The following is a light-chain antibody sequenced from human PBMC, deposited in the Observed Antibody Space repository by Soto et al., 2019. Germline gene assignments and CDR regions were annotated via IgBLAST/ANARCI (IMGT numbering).Light chain of an antibody. CDR3: SQCYSIPYN. CDR2: AAS. V-gene: IGKV1-39*01. Sequence: DIQMTQSASSLSASVGDRVTITCRASQSISSNLNWHQQKPGKAPKVLIYAASSLQSGVPSRFSGSGSGTDFNLTISSLQPEAFATYYSSQCYSIPYNFGQGNKLEIK. J-gene: IGKJ2*01. CDR1: QSISSN.